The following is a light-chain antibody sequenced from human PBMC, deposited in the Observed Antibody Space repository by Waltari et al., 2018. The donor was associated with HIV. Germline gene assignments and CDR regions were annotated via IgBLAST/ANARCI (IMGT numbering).Light chain of an antibody. Sequence: DIQMTQSPSTLPPSVGDRVTITCRASQTVNRWLAWFQQRPGKAPKLLIYQASNLQNGVPSRFSGSGSGTEFTLTISSLQPDDSATYYCQQYETNPYTFGQGTKLQIK. J-gene: IGKJ2*01. CDR2: QAS. CDR1: QTVNRW. CDR3: QQYETNPYT. V-gene: IGKV1-5*03.